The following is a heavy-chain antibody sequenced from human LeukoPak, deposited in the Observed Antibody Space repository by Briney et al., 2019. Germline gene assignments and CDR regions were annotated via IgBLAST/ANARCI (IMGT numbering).Heavy chain of an antibody. CDR1: GFTFSSYW. CDR2: INSDGSSR. Sequence: GGSLRLSCAASGFTFSSYWMHWVRQAPGKGLVWVSHINSDGSSRSYADSVKGRFTISRDNIKNTLYLQMNSLRAKDTAVYYCARYQLFEDAFDIWGQGTMVTVSS. J-gene: IGHJ3*02. V-gene: IGHV3-74*01. CDR3: ARYQLFEDAFDI. D-gene: IGHD2-2*01.